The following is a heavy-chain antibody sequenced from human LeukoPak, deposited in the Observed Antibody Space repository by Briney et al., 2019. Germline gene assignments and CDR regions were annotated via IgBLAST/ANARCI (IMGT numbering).Heavy chain of an antibody. Sequence: GGSLRLSCAASGFTFSSYGMHWVRQAPGMGLEWVAFIRYDGSNKYYADSVKGRFTISRDNSKNTLYLQMNSLRAEDTAVYYCASQAVAGRRGNWFDPWGQGTLVTVSS. V-gene: IGHV3-30*02. D-gene: IGHD6-19*01. J-gene: IGHJ5*02. CDR1: GFTFSSYG. CDR3: ASQAVAGRRGNWFDP. CDR2: IRYDGSNK.